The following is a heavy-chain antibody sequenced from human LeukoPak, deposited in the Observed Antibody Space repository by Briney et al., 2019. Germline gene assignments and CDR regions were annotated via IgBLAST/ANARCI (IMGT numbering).Heavy chain of an antibody. CDR1: GFTFSSYG. J-gene: IGHJ3*02. V-gene: IGHV3-30*18. CDR2: ISYDGSNK. CDR3: AKVRFTITMIVVGLGDAFDI. D-gene: IGHD3-22*01. Sequence: GRSLRLSCAASGFTFSSYGMHWVRQAPGKGLEWVAVISYDGSNKYYADSVKGRFTISRDNSKNTLYLQMNSLRAEDTAVYYCAKVRFTITMIVVGLGDAFDIWGQGTMVTVSS.